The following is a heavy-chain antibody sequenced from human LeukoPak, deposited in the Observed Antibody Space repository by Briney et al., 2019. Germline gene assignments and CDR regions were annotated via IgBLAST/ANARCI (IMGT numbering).Heavy chain of an antibody. D-gene: IGHD3-10*01. V-gene: IGHV6-1*01. Sequence: SQTLSHTCAISGDSVSSNSAAWNWIRQSPSRGLEWLGRTYYRSKWYNDYAVSVKSRITINPDTSKNQFSLQLNSVTPEDTAVYYCASSGSGSYSDYYYYYGMDVWGQGTTVTVSS. J-gene: IGHJ6*02. CDR3: ASSGSGSYSDYYYYYGMDV. CDR2: TYYRSKWYN. CDR1: GDSVSSNSAA.